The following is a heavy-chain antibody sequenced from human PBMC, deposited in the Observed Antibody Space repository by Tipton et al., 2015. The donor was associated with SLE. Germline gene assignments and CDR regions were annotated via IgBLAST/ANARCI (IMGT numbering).Heavy chain of an antibody. D-gene: IGHD1-7*01. J-gene: IGHJ1*01. V-gene: IGHV4-59*01. Sequence: TLSLTCTVSGGSISGYYWSWIRQPPGKGLEWIGYIHCAGNTNYNPSLKSRVTMSVDPSRNQFSLKLSSVTAADTAVYYCARGDWNYAYFQHWGQGTLISVSS. CDR1: GGSISGYY. CDR2: IHCAGNT. CDR3: ARGDWNYAYFQH.